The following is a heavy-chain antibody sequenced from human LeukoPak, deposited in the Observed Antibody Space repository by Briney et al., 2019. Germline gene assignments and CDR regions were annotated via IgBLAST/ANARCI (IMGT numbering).Heavy chain of an antibody. CDR1: GYTFTSYD. V-gene: IGHV1-8*01. D-gene: IGHD2-15*01. Sequence: ASVEVSCKASGYTFTSYDINRVRQATGQGLEWMGWMSPNKIDTGYAQKFQGRVTMTRNTSTSTAYMELNSLRSEDTAVYYCARGPNGGREFDYWGQGTLVTVSS. J-gene: IGHJ4*02. CDR2: MSPNKIDT. CDR3: ARGPNGGREFDY.